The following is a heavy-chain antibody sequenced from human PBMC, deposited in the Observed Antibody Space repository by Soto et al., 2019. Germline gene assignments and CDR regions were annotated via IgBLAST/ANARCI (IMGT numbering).Heavy chain of an antibody. Sequence: LSLTCTVSGGSISSYYWSWIRQPPGKGLEWIGYIDYSGSTNYNPSLKSRVTISVDTSKNQFSLKLSSVTAADTAVYYCASGLPYSNSDYWGQGTLVTVSS. J-gene: IGHJ4*02. CDR2: IDYSGST. CDR1: GGSISSYY. CDR3: ASGLPYSNSDY. V-gene: IGHV4-59*01. D-gene: IGHD6-6*01.